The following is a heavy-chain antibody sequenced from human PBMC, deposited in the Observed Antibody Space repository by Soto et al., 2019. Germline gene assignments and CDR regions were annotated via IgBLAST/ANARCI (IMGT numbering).Heavy chain of an antibody. CDR1: GGSFSGYY. Sequence: SETLSLTCAVYGGSFSGYYWSWIRQPPGKGLEWIGEINHSGSTNYNPSLKSRVTISVDTSKNQFSLKLSSVTAADTAVYYCARAPTPPYYYGSGSYYNVAPFDYWGQGTLVTVSS. CDR3: ARAPTPPYYYGSGSYYNVAPFDY. V-gene: IGHV4-34*01. D-gene: IGHD3-10*01. CDR2: INHSGST. J-gene: IGHJ4*02.